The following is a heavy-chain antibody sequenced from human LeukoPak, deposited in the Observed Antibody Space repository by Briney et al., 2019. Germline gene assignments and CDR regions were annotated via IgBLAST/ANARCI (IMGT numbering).Heavy chain of an antibody. D-gene: IGHD3-10*01. CDR2: INHSGST. CDR1: GGSFSGYY. Sequence: SETLSLTCAVYGGSFSGYYWSWIRQPPGKGLEWIGEINHSGSTNYNPSLKSRVTISVDTSKNQFSLKLSSVTAADTAVYYCARFRSGYYGMDVWGQGTTVTVSS. J-gene: IGHJ6*02. CDR3: ARFRSGYYGMDV. V-gene: IGHV4-34*01.